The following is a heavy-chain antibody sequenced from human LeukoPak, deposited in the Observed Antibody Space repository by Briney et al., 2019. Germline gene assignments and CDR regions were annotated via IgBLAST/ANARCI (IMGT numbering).Heavy chain of an antibody. Sequence: ASVKVSCKASGYTFTSYGISWVRQAPGQGLEWMGWISAYNGNTNYAQKLQGRVTVTTDTSTSTAYMELRSLRSDDTAVYYCARDSLTMVRGVIGYWGQGTLVTVSS. CDR2: ISAYNGNT. J-gene: IGHJ4*02. CDR1: GYTFTSYG. D-gene: IGHD3-10*01. CDR3: ARDSLTMVRGVIGY. V-gene: IGHV1-18*01.